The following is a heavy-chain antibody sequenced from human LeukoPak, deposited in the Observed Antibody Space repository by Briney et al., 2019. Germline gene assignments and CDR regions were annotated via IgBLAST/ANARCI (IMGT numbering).Heavy chain of an antibody. CDR1: GYTLTELS. D-gene: IGHD6-13*01. CDR2: FDPEDGET. J-gene: IGHJ4*02. CDR3: ATDVNSYSSSWYDY. Sequence: ASVKVSCKVSGYTLTELSMHWVRQAPGKGLEWMGGFDPEDGETIYAQKFQGRVTMTEDTSTDTAYMELSSLRSEDTALYYCATDVNSYSSSWYDYWGQGTLVTVSS. V-gene: IGHV1-24*01.